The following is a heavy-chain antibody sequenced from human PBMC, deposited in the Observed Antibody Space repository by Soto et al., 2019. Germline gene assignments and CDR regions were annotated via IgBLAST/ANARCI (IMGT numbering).Heavy chain of an antibody. Sequence: EVQLVESGGGLVKPGGSLRVSCAASGFTFSNYTMNWVRQAPGKGLEWVSAISSSSLYIYYADSVKGRFTISRDNAKNSLYLQMNSLGAEDPAVYYCARANYDFWSGYSNYFGMDGCGQGTTVTVSS. V-gene: IGHV3-21*01. CDR2: ISSSSLYI. CDR1: GFTFSNYT. CDR3: ARANYDFWSGYSNYFGMDG. J-gene: IGHJ6*02. D-gene: IGHD3-3*01.